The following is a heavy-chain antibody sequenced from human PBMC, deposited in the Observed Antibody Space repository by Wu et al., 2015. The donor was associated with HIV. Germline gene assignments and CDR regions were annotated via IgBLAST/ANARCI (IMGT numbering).Heavy chain of an antibody. J-gene: IGHJ3*02. Sequence: QVQLVQSGAEVKKPGASVKVSCKASGYTFTNYDINWVRQASGRGLEWLGWMNPKHGGSGSIQKILGRVTMTRDISTSTAYMELSRLRSDDTAVYFCVVATINAFDIWAMGQRSPSLQ. CDR1: GYTFTNYD. CDR2: MNPKHGGS. D-gene: IGHD5-24*01. CDR3: VVATINAFDI. V-gene: IGHV1-8*01.